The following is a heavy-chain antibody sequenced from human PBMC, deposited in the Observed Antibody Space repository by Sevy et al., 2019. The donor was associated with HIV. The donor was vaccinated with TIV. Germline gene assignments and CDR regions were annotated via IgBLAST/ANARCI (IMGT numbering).Heavy chain of an antibody. CDR3: ARGGATTDY. CDR1: GLSFSSYW. J-gene: IGHJ4*02. CDR2: IREDGREK. V-gene: IGHV3-7*01. Sequence: GGSLRLSCAASGLSFSSYWMSWVRQAPGKGLEGVANIREDGREKYYVDSVKGRFIISRDNAKNSLYLQMNSLRAEDTAVYYCARGGATTDYWGQGTLVTVSS. D-gene: IGHD1-26*01.